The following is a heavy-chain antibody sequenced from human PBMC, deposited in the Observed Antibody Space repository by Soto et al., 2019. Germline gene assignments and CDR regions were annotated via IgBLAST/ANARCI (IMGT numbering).Heavy chain of an antibody. Sequence: PSETLSLTCTLSGGFISNGDYHWSWIRQPPGKGLEWIGYTYPSGSTYYNASLRSRVTISIDASKNQFSLKLNSVTAADTAVYYCAREGGYDSPHGCWGQGTLVTVSS. CDR2: TYPSGST. D-gene: IGHD5-12*01. CDR3: AREGGYDSPHGC. J-gene: IGHJ4*02. CDR1: GGFISNGDYH. V-gene: IGHV4-30-4*01.